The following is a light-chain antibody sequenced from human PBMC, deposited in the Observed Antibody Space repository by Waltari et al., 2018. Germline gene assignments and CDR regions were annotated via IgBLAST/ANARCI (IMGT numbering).Light chain of an antibody. CDR1: QSVSSS. CDR2: GAS. V-gene: IGKV3D-15*01. CDR3: QQNRTWPYS. Sequence: EIVMTQSPATLSLSPGERATLPCRASQSVSSSLAWYQQKPGQAPRLLLYGASSRATGIPDRFNGSESGTEFTLTISSLEPEDVAVYYCQQNRTWPYSFGQGTKVEIK. J-gene: IGKJ2*03.